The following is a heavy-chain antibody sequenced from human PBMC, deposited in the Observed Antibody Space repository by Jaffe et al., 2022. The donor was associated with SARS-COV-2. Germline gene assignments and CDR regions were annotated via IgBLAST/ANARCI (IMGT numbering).Heavy chain of an antibody. CDR3: ARDWWRTGYPRFDY. Sequence: EVQLVESGGELVQPGGSLRLSCAASGFTFSSHWMSWVRQAPGQGLEWVANIKEDGSEKYYVDSVKGRFTISRDNAKNSLYLQMNSLRAEDTAVYYCARDWWRTGYPRFDYWGQGTLVTVSS. D-gene: IGHD3-9*01. CDR1: GFTFSSHW. CDR2: IKEDGSEK. V-gene: IGHV3-7*01. J-gene: IGHJ4*02.